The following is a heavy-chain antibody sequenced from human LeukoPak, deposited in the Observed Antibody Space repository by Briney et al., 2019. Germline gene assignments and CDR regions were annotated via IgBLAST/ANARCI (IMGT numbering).Heavy chain of an antibody. Sequence: GGSLRLSCAASGFPFGSYAMSWVRQAPGKGLEWVSVISGSGGNTYYADSVKGRFTISRDNSKNTLYLQMNSLRAEDMAVYYCARGHVWFDPWGQGTLVTVSS. CDR2: ISGSGGNT. CDR1: GFPFGSYA. CDR3: ARGHVWFDP. J-gene: IGHJ5*02. V-gene: IGHV3-23*01.